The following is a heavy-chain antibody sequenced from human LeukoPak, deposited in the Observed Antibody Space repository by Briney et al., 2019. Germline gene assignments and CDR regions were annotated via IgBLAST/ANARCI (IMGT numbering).Heavy chain of an antibody. Sequence: GESLKITCNGSGYSFTSYWIGWVRQMPGKGLEWMGIIYPGDSDTRYSPSFQGQVTISADKSISTAYLQWSSLKASDTAMYYCARLGDFWSGYLNWFDPWGQGTLVTVSS. CDR2: IYPGDSDT. D-gene: IGHD3-3*01. CDR1: GYSFTSYW. V-gene: IGHV5-51*01. J-gene: IGHJ5*02. CDR3: ARLGDFWSGYLNWFDP.